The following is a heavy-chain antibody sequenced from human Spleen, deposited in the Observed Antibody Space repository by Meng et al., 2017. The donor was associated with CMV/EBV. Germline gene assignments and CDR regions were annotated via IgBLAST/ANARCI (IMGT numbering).Heavy chain of an antibody. Sequence: GESLKISCAASGFTFSSYSMNWVRQAPGKGLEWVSSISSSSSYIYYADSVKGRFTISRDNAKNTLYLQMNTLRVEDTAVYYCARVSSGWSKKSDYWGQGTLVTVSS. CDR1: GFTFSSYS. CDR3: ARVSSGWSKKSDY. J-gene: IGHJ4*02. V-gene: IGHV3-21*01. CDR2: ISSSSSYI. D-gene: IGHD6-19*01.